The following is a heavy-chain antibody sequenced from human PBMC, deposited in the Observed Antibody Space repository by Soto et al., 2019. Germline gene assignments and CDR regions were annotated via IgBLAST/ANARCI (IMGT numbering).Heavy chain of an antibody. J-gene: IGHJ5*02. CDR3: ARAPRNCSTSCYYNWFDP. Sequence: GASVKVSCKASGGTFSSYAISWVRQAPGQGLEWMGGIIPIFGTANYAQKFQGRVTITADESTSTAYMELSSLRSEDTAVYYCARAPRNCSTSCYYNWFDPWGQGTLVTVSS. CDR2: IIPIFGTA. CDR1: GGTFSSYA. V-gene: IGHV1-69*13. D-gene: IGHD2-2*01.